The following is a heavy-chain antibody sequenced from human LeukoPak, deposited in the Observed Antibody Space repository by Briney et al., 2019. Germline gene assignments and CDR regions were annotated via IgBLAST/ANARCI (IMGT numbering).Heavy chain of an antibody. J-gene: IGHJ4*02. Sequence: GGSLRLSCAASGFTFSDYYMSWIRQAPGKGLEWVSYISSSSTCTNYADSVKGRFTISRDNAKNSLYLQMNSLRAEDTAVYYCARGDTYYYDSSGYGPFDYWGQGTLVTVSS. V-gene: IGHV3-11*05. CDR2: ISSSSTCT. D-gene: IGHD3-22*01. CDR1: GFTFSDYY. CDR3: ARGDTYYYDSSGYGPFDY.